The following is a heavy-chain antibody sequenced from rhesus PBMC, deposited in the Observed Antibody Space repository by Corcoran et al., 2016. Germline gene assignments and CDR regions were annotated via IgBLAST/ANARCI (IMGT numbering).Heavy chain of an antibody. CDR2: FYGNGERT. CDR1: DGAISRSYW. D-gene: IGHD2-21*01. CDR3: ARIGSGYF. J-gene: IGHJ4*01. Sequence: QVQLQESGPALVKPSETLSLTCAVSDGAISRSYWWGWIRQSPGKGLEWIGGFYGNGERTEYNPSLKRRVTISKDTSKNHFSLKLTSVTAADTAVYYCARIGSGYFWGQGVLVTVSS. V-gene: IGHV4-93*01.